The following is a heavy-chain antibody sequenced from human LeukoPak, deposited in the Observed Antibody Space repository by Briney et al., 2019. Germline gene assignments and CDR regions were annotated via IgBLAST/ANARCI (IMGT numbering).Heavy chain of an antibody. CDR1: GGSISSSSYH. D-gene: IGHD3-10*01. Sequence: SETLSLTCTVSGGSISSSSYHWGWIRQPPGKGLEWIGSIYYSGSTYYNPSLKSRVTISVDTSKNQFSLKLSSVTAADTAVYYCARHSSGGLTSGFDYWGQGTLVTVSS. V-gene: IGHV4-39*01. CDR3: ARHSSGGLTSGFDY. CDR2: IYYSGST. J-gene: IGHJ4*02.